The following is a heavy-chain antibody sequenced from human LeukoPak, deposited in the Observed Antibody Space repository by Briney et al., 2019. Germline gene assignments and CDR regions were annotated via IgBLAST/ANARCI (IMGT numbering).Heavy chain of an antibody. J-gene: IGHJ5*02. CDR2: INPNSGGT. Sequence: GASVKVSCKASGYTFTGYYMHWVRQAPGQGLEWMGWINPNSGGTDYAQKFQGRVTMTRDTSISTAYMELSRLRSDDTAVYYCARGDIVVVPAQNWFDPWGQGTLVTVSS. V-gene: IGHV1-2*02. CDR1: GYTFTGYY. CDR3: ARGDIVVVPAQNWFDP. D-gene: IGHD2-2*01.